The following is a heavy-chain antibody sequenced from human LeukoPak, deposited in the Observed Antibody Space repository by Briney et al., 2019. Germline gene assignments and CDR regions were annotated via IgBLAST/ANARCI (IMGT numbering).Heavy chain of an antibody. V-gene: IGHV3-11*01. CDR2: ISSSGSTI. Sequence: PGGSLRLSCAASGFTFSDYYMSWIRQAPGKGLEWVSYISSSGSTIYYADSVKGRSTIARDNAKNSLYMQMNSLSAEDTAVYYCARAYSCGGACMTFDIWGQGTMVTVSS. J-gene: IGHJ3*02. D-gene: IGHD2-21*02. CDR3: ARAYSCGGACMTFDI. CDR1: GFTFSDYY.